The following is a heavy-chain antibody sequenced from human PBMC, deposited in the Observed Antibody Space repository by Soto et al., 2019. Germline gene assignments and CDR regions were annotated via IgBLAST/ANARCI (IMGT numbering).Heavy chain of an antibody. Sequence: GGSLRLSCAASGFTFSSYWMSWVRQAPGKGLEWVANIKQDGSEKYYVDAVKGRFTISRDNAKNSLYLQMNSLRAEDTAVYYCAREQIAAADLRFDYWGQGTLVTVSS. J-gene: IGHJ4*02. CDR2: IKQDGSEK. CDR1: GFTFSSYW. CDR3: AREQIAAADLRFDY. D-gene: IGHD6-13*01. V-gene: IGHV3-7*01.